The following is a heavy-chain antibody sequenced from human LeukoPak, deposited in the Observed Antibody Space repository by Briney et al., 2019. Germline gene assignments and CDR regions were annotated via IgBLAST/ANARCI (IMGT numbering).Heavy chain of an antibody. J-gene: IGHJ3*02. CDR2: IYPGDSDT. V-gene: IGHV5-51*01. CDR1: GSSFTSYW. D-gene: IGHD1-26*01. Sequence: GASLKISSRGFGSSFTSYWSGWGRPMPGKGLGWMGRIYPGDSDTRYSPSFQGQVTISAAKSTATPSLQWGSLKPPDPALYYFARQSGIVGGGRAFDIWGQGTMVTVSS. CDR3: ARQSGIVGGGRAFDI.